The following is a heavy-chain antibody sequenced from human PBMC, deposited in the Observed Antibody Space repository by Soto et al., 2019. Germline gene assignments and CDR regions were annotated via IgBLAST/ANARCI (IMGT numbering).Heavy chain of an antibody. Sequence: PGGSLRLSCAASGFAFSSYGMHWVRQAPGKGLEWVAVIWYDGSNKYYADSVKGRFTISRDNSKNTLYLQMNSLRAEDTAVYYCARDGIGIKWELQDYYYYGMDVWGQGTTVTVSS. D-gene: IGHD1-26*01. J-gene: IGHJ6*02. CDR3: ARDGIGIKWELQDYYYYGMDV. V-gene: IGHV3-33*01. CDR2: IWYDGSNK. CDR1: GFAFSSYG.